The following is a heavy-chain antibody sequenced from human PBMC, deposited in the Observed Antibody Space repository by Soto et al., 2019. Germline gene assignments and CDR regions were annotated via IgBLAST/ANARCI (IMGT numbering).Heavy chain of an antibody. CDR1: GFTFSSYS. Sequence: EVQLVESGGGLVKPGGSLRLSCAASGFTFSSYSMNWVRQAPGKGLEWVSSISSSSSYIYYADSVKGRFTISRDNAKNSLYLQMNSLRAEDTAVYYCASPTQYYYYYYMDVCGKGTTVTVSS. V-gene: IGHV3-21*01. CDR2: ISSSSSYI. CDR3: ASPTQYYYYYYMDV. J-gene: IGHJ6*03.